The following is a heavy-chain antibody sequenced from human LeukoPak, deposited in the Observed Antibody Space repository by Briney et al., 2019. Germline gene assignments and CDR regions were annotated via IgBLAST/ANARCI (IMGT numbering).Heavy chain of an antibody. CDR2: ITTGDST. D-gene: IGHD2-2*01. CDR1: GFTFSSYV. J-gene: IGHJ4*02. V-gene: IGHV3-23*01. Sequence: GGSLRLSCAASGFTFSSYVMNWVRQAPGKGLEWVSHITTGDSTYYADSVKGRFTISRDNSKNTLYLQMNRLRAEDTAVYYCARDYCTTTTCYDYWGQGALVTVSS. CDR3: ARDYCTTTTCYDY.